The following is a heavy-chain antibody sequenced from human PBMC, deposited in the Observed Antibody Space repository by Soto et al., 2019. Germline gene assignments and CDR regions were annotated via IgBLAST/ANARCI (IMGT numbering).Heavy chain of an antibody. J-gene: IGHJ4*02. Sequence: GGSLRLSCAASGFTFSSYGMRWVRQAPGKGLEWVAVISYDGSNKYYADSVKGRFTISSDNSKNTLYLQMNSLRAEDTAVYYCAKVGDAYNSFFDYWGQGTLVTVSS. D-gene: IGHD1-26*01. V-gene: IGHV3-30*18. CDR3: AKVGDAYNSFFDY. CDR1: GFTFSSYG. CDR2: ISYDGSNK.